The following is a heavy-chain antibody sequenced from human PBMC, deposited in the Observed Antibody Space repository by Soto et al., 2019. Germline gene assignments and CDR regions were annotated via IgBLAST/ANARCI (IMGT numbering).Heavy chain of an antibody. CDR1: GVTFTNYA. J-gene: IGHJ5*02. D-gene: IGHD2-15*01. V-gene: IGHV3-23*01. Sequence: GGSLRLSCAASGVTFTNYAMIWVRQAPGKGLEWVSVISASGGTTKYVDSVKGRFTISRDNSKNTLFLQMSTLRAEDTALYYCAKGIVAALPSNAPPKNWFDPWGQGTLVTVSS. CDR2: ISASGGTT. CDR3: AKGIVAALPSNAPPKNWFDP.